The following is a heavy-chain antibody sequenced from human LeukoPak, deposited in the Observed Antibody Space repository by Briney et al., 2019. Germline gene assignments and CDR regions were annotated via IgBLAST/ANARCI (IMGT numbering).Heavy chain of an antibody. CDR3: AKATRDYGPHWYFDL. J-gene: IGHJ2*01. CDR2: IRYDGSNK. Sequence: SGGSLRLSCTASGFTFSSYAMSWVRQAPGKGLEWVAFIRYDGSNKYYADSVKGRFTISRDNSKNTLYLQMNSLRAEDTAVYYCAKATRDYGPHWYFDLWGRGTLVTVSS. CDR1: GFTFSSYA. V-gene: IGHV3-30*02. D-gene: IGHD4-17*01.